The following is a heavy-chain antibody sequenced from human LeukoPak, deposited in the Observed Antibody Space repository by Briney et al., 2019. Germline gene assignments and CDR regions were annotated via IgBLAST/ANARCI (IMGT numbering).Heavy chain of an antibody. CDR2: FKSRTDGGTT. CDR1: GFTFSNAW. D-gene: IGHD4-23*01. J-gene: IGHJ3*02. Sequence: PGGSLRLSCAASGFTFSNAWMTWVRQAPGKGLEWVGRFKSRTDGGTTDYAAPVKGRFTISRDDSKNTLYLQMNSLKTEDTAVYYCAKNLYGGNSAFDIWGQGTMVTVSS. CDR3: AKNLYGGNSAFDI. V-gene: IGHV3-15*01.